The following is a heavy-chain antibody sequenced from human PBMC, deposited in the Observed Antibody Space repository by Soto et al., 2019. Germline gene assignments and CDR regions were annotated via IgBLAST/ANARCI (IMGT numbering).Heavy chain of an antibody. CDR3: ARDRRITMVRGGDFDY. CDR1: GYTFTSYG. D-gene: IGHD3-10*01. J-gene: IGHJ4*02. CDR2: ISAYNGST. V-gene: IGHV1-18*01. Sequence: ASVKVSCKASGYTFTSYGISWVRQAPGQGLEWMGWISAYNGSTNYAQKLQGRVTMTTDTSTSTAYMELRSLRSDDTAVYYCARDRRITMVRGGDFDYWGQGTLVTVSS.